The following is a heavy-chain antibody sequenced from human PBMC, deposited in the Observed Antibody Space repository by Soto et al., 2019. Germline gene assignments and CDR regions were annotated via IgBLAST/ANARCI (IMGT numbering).Heavy chain of an antibody. Sequence: GGSLRLSCAASTFTFGDYYMSWIRQAPGKGLEWVSYISSSGSTIYYADSVKGRFTISRDNAKNSLFLQMNSLRAEDTAVYYCARDPVYCSGGSCYRELSWGQGTLVTVS. D-gene: IGHD2-15*01. CDR1: TFTFGDYY. CDR3: ARDPVYCSGGSCYRELS. CDR2: ISSSGSTI. J-gene: IGHJ5*02. V-gene: IGHV3-11*01.